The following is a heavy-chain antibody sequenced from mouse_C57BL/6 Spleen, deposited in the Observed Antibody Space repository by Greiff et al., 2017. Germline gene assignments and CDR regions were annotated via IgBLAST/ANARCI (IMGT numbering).Heavy chain of an antibody. V-gene: IGHV5-17*01. CDR3: ARKAYYSNCYAMDY. CDR2: ISSGSSTI. CDR1: GFTFSDYG. D-gene: IGHD2-5*01. Sequence: EVKLMESGGGLVKPGGSLKLSCAASGFTFSDYGMHWVRQAPEKGLEWVAYISSGSSTIYYADTVKGRSTISRDNAKNTLFLQMTSLRSEDTAMYYCARKAYYSNCYAMDYWGQGTSVTVSS. J-gene: IGHJ4*01.